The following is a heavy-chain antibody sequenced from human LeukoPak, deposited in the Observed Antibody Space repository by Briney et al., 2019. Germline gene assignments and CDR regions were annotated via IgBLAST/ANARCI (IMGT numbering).Heavy chain of an antibody. D-gene: IGHD4-23*01. CDR1: GFTFSSYS. CDR2: ISSSSSYI. CDR3: ARDGDGGNAVDY. V-gene: IGHV3-21*01. J-gene: IGHJ4*02. Sequence: SGGSLRLSCAASGFTFSSYSMNWVRQAPGKGLEWVSSISSSSSYIYYADSVKGRFTISRDNAKNSLYLQMNSLRAEDTAVYYCARDGDGGNAVDYWGQGTLVAVSS.